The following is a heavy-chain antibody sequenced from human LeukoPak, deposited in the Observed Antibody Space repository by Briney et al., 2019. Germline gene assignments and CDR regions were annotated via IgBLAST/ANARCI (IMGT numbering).Heavy chain of an antibody. J-gene: IGHJ4*02. CDR3: ARGGHYGPFDF. D-gene: IGHD3-10*01. CDR1: GGSISSYY. V-gene: IGHV4-59*01. CDR2: IYYSGNT. Sequence: SETLSLTCTVSGGSISSYYWSWVRQPPGKGLEGIGYIYYSGNTNYNPSLKSRVTISVDTSKNQFSLKLSSVTAADTAVYYCARGGHYGPFDFWGQGTLVTVSS.